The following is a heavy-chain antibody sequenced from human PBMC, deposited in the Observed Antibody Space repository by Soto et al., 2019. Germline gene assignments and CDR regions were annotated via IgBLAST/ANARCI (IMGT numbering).Heavy chain of an antibody. J-gene: IGHJ5*02. D-gene: IGHD2-21*02. CDR3: ARLDPIYCGGDCYSGWFDP. CDR1: GYTFTSYG. Sequence: QVQLVQSGAEVKKPGASVKVSCKASGYTFTSYGISWVRQAPGQGLEWMGWISAYNGNTNYAQKLQGRVTMTTDTSTSTAYMELRRLRSDDTAVYSCARLDPIYCGGDCYSGWFDPWGQGTLVTVSS. V-gene: IGHV1-18*01. CDR2: ISAYNGNT.